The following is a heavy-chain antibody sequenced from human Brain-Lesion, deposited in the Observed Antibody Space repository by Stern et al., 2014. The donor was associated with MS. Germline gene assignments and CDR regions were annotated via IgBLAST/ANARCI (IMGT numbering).Heavy chain of an antibody. CDR2: VNNDGRRT. V-gene: IGHV3-74*02. CDR3: ARGERWFDS. D-gene: IGHD3-10*01. Sequence: EVQLVQPGGGLVQPGGSLRLSCAASGFTFSNYWMHLVRQAPGKGLVWVSRVNNDGRRTSYADSVKGRFTMSRDNAKNTLYLQMNSLRVEDTAIYYCARGERWFDSWGQGTLVTVSS. CDR1: GFTFSNYW. J-gene: IGHJ5*01.